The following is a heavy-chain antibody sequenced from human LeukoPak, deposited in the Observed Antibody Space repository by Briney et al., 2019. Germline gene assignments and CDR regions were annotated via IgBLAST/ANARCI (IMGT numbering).Heavy chain of an antibody. CDR1: GGSISSGGYY. D-gene: IGHD4-23*01. CDR2: IYHSGST. CDR3: ARDLGYYGGNEAFDY. J-gene: IGHJ4*02. V-gene: IGHV4-30-2*01. Sequence: PSQTLSLTCAVSGGSISSGGYYWSWIRQPPGKGLEWIGYIYHSGSTYYNPSLKSRVTISVDRSKNQFSLKLSSVTAADTAVYYCARDLGYYGGNEAFDYWGQGTLVTVSS.